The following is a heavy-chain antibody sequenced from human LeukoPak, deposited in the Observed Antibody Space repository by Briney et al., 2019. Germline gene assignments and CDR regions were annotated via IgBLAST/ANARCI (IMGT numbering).Heavy chain of an antibody. V-gene: IGHV3-48*01. Sequence: GSLRLSCAASGFTFSSYNMNWVRQAPGKGLEWISYISSSSDSIFYADSVMGRFTISRDNAQNSLYLQMNSLRAEDTAVYFCARDKFRVGVAAFDYWGQGTLVTVSS. CDR1: GFTFSSYN. CDR3: ARDKFRVGVAAFDY. J-gene: IGHJ4*02. D-gene: IGHD6-19*01. CDR2: ISSSSDSI.